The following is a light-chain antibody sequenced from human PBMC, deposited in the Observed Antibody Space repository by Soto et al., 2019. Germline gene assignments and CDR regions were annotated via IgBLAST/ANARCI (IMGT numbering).Light chain of an antibody. Sequence: QLVLTQSPSASASLGASVKLTCTLSSGHRSYAIAWHQQQPEKGPRYLMKLNSDGSHSKGDGIPDRFSGSSSGAERYLTISSLQSGDEADYYCQTWGTGIQVFGGGIKLTVL. CDR2: LNSDGSH. CDR3: QTWGTGIQV. CDR1: SGHRSYA. J-gene: IGLJ3*02. V-gene: IGLV4-69*01.